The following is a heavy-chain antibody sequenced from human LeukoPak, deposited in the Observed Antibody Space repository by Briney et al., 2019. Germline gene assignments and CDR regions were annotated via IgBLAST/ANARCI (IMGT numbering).Heavy chain of an antibody. D-gene: IGHD4-17*01. CDR2: INPSSGGT. V-gene: IGHV1-2*02. CDR1: GYTFTDYY. CDR3: ARTVTIRNGY. Sequence: ASVKVSCKASGYTFTDYYIHWVRQAPGQGLEWMGWINPSSGGTNYAQKFQGRVTMTRDTSISTAYMEVSSLRSDDAAVYYCARTVTIRNGYWGQGTLVTVSS. J-gene: IGHJ4*02.